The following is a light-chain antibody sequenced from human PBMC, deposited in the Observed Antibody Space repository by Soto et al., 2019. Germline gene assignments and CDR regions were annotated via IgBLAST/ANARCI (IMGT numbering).Light chain of an antibody. J-gene: IGKJ2*01. CDR3: QQYGSSPPYT. V-gene: IGKV3-20*01. Sequence: EIVLTQSPGTLSLSPGERATLSCRASQSVSSSYLAWYQQKPGQAPRLLIYGASNRATGIPDRFSGRGSGTDFTLTISGSETDFTLTISRLEPEDFAVYYCQQYGSSPPYTFGQGTKLEIK. CDR1: QSVSSSY. CDR2: GAS.